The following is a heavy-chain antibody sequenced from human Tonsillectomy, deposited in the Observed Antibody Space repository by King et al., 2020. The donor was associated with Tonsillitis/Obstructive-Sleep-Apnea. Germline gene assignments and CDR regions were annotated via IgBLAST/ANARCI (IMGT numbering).Heavy chain of an antibody. D-gene: IGHD6-6*01. CDR2: ISGSGGST. CDR1: GFTFSSYA. V-gene: IGHV3-23*04. CDR3: AKDWGDIAARPRHFDY. J-gene: IGHJ4*02. Sequence: VQLVESGGGLVQPGGSLRLSCAASGFTFSSYAMSWVRQAPGKGLEWVSAISGSGGSTYYADSVKGRFTISRDNSKNTLYLQMNSRRAEDTAVYYCAKDWGDIAARPRHFDYWGQGTLVTVSS.